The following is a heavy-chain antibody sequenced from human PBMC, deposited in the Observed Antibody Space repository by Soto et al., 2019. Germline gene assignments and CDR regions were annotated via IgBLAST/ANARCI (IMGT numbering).Heavy chain of an antibody. J-gene: IGHJ4*02. CDR1: GFTFNNAW. D-gene: IGHD1-26*01. CDR3: VPELKSGTEREKFYY. Sequence: EVQLVESGGVLVKPGGSLRLSCVASGFTFNNAWMSWVRQAPGKGLEWVGRIKPKPDGGTGDYAAPEKSRITISRDDSKTTLCLQMNSLKIEDTAVYYCVPELKSGTEREKFYYWGQGTLVTVSS. CDR2: IKPKPDGGTG. V-gene: IGHV3-15*01.